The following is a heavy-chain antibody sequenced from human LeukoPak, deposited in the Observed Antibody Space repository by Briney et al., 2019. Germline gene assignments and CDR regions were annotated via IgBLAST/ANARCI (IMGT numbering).Heavy chain of an antibody. Sequence: SETLSLTCTVSDGSISSYYWSWIRQPAGKGLEWIGRIYPGGSTNYNPSLKSRVTMSVDTSKNQFSLKLSSVTAADTAVYYCARTSSNNWSYGMDVWGQGTTVTVSS. V-gene: IGHV4-4*07. CDR2: IYPGGST. D-gene: IGHD6-13*01. J-gene: IGHJ6*02. CDR3: ARTSSNNWSYGMDV. CDR1: DGSISSYY.